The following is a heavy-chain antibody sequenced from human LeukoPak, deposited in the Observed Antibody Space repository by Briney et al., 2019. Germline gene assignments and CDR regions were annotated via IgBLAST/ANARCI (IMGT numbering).Heavy chain of an antibody. CDR3: ARGIVNSYGKDY. D-gene: IGHD2/OR15-2a*01. CDR1: GFTFSSYW. V-gene: IGHV3-74*01. Sequence: PGGSLRLSCAASGFTFSSYWMHWVRQAPGKGLVWVSRIKGDGSSTSYADSVKGRLTISRDNAKNTLYLQMNSLRGEDTAVYYCARGIVNSYGKDYWGQGTLVTVSS. CDR2: IKGDGSST. J-gene: IGHJ4*02.